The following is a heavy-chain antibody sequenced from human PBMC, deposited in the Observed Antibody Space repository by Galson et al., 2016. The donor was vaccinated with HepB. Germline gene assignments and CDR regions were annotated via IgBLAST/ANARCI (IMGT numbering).Heavy chain of an antibody. Sequence: TLSLTCTVSGGSISSGGYYWSWIRQHPGKGLEWIGYIYYSGSTYYNPSLKSRVTISVDTSKNQFSLKLSSVTAADTAVYYCARDRGATSWFDPWGQGTLVTVSS. CDR3: ARDRGATSWFDP. V-gene: IGHV4-31*03. J-gene: IGHJ5*02. D-gene: IGHD3-10*01. CDR1: GGSISSGGYY. CDR2: IYYSGST.